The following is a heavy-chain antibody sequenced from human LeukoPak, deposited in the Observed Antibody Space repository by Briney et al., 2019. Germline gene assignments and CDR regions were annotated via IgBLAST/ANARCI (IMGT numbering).Heavy chain of an antibody. Sequence: SETLSLTCIVSGGLISSHYWSWTRQPPGKGLEWIGYIYYTGSTNYNPSLKSRVTISVDTSKNQLSLKLSSVTAAGTAVYYCAMWRAVAGRRPFDSWGQGTLVTVSS. CDR3: AMWRAVAGRRPFDS. CDR1: GGLISSHY. J-gene: IGHJ4*02. CDR2: IYYTGST. D-gene: IGHD6-19*01. V-gene: IGHV4-59*08.